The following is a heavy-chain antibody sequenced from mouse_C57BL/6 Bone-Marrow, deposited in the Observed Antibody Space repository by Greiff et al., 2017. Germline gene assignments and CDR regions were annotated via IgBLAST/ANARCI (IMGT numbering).Heavy chain of an antibody. CDR3: ASLFTTVVATRAY. Sequence: VQLQKSGPELVKPGASVKISCKASGYTFTDYYMNWVKQSHGKSLEWIGDINPNNGGTSYNQKFKGKATLTVDKSSSTAYMELRSLTSEDSAVYYCASLFTTVVATRAYWGQGTLVTVAA. D-gene: IGHD1-1*01. V-gene: IGHV1-26*01. CDR2: INPNNGGT. J-gene: IGHJ3*01. CDR1: GYTFTDYY.